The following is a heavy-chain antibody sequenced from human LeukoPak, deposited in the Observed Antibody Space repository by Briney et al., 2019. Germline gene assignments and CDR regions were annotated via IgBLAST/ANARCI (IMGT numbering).Heavy chain of an antibody. CDR2: ISYDGSNR. Sequence: GGSLRLSCAASGFTFSSYAMHWVRQAPGKGLEWVAVISYDGSNRYYADSVKGRFTISRDNSKNTLYLQMNSLRAEDTAVYYCASRSDYWGQGTLVTVSS. V-gene: IGHV3-30-3*01. CDR1: GFTFSSYA. CDR3: ASRSDY. J-gene: IGHJ4*02.